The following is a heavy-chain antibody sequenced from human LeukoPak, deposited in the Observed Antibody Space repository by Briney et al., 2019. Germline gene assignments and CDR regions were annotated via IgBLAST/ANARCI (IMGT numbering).Heavy chain of an antibody. CDR3: ARGGGAISTMIVVDQVGYMDV. Sequence: SETLSLTCTVSGGSISSYYWSWIRQPPGKGLEWIGYIYYSGSTNYNPSLKSRVTISVDTSKNQFSLKLSSVTAADTAVYYCARGGGAISTMIVVDQVGYMDVWGKGTTVTISS. J-gene: IGHJ6*03. D-gene: IGHD3-22*01. CDR1: GGSISSYY. CDR2: IYYSGST. V-gene: IGHV4-59*01.